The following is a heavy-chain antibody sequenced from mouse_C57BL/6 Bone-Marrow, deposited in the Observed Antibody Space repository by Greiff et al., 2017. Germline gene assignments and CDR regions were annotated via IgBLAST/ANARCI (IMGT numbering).Heavy chain of an antibody. J-gene: IGHJ3*01. V-gene: IGHV1-26*01. D-gene: IGHD2-5*01. CDR1: GYTFTDYY. CDR2: INPNNGGT. CDR3: ARDSNYSWFAY. Sequence: VQLQQSGPELVKPGASVKISCKASGYTFTDYYMNWVKQSHGKSLEWIGDINPNNGGTSYNQKFKGKATLTVDKSSSTAYMELRSLTSEDSAVYYCARDSNYSWFAYWGQGNLVTVSA.